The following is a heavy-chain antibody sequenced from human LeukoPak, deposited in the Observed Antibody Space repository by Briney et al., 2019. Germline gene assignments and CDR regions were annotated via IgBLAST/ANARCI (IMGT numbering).Heavy chain of an antibody. CDR3: ARGGGNLDLYFDL. CDR2: IKQDGSEK. Sequence: GGSLRLSCAASGFTFSSYWMTWVRQAPGKGLEWVANIKQDGSEKYYVDSVKGRFTISRDNAKNALYLQTISLRAEDTAVYYCARGGGNLDLYFDLWGRGTLVTVSS. CDR1: GFTFSSYW. V-gene: IGHV3-7*05. D-gene: IGHD4-23*01. J-gene: IGHJ2*01.